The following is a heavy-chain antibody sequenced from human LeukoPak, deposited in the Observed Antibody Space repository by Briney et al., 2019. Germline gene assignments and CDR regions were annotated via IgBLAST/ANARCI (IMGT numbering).Heavy chain of an antibody. J-gene: IGHJ4*02. CDR2: ISSSGSTI. Sequence: GGSLRLSCAASGFTFSSYGMNWVRQAPGKGLEWVSYISSSGSTIYYADSVKGRFTISRDNAKNSLYLRMNSLRAEDTAVYYCAKGTGRYSTGGEYYFDYWGQGTLVTVSS. V-gene: IGHV3-48*03. CDR3: AKGTGRYSTGGEYYFDY. D-gene: IGHD1-26*01. CDR1: GFTFSSYG.